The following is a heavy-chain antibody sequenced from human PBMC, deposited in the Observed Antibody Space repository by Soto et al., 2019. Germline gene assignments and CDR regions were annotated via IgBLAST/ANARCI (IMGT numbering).Heavy chain of an antibody. J-gene: IGHJ4*02. CDR3: ARGGGGSFKAMRVGYFDY. V-gene: IGHV3-30-3*01. CDR1: GFTFSSYA. D-gene: IGHD2-15*01. CDR2: ISYDGSNK. Sequence: PGGSLRLSCAASGFTFSSYAMHWVRQAPGKGLEWVAVISYDGSNKYYADSVKGRFTISRDNSKNTLYLQMNSLRAEDTAVYYCARGGGGSFKAMRVGYFDYWGQGTLVTVSS.